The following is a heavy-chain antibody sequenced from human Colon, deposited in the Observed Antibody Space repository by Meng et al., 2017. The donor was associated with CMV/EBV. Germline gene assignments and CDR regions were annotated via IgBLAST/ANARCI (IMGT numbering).Heavy chain of an antibody. CDR1: GFTFSDYA. V-gene: IGHV3-23*01. D-gene: IGHD2-21*02. J-gene: IGHJ4*02. CDR2: ISGSGGSS. CDR3: AKGVVRVTSASGNYYDS. Sequence: LSLTCVASGFTFSDYALAWVRQAPGKGLEWVSGISGSGGSSFFADGLKGRFTISRDNSRNTIYLQMNNLRADDTALYFCAKGVVRVTSASGNYYDSWGQGTLVTVSS.